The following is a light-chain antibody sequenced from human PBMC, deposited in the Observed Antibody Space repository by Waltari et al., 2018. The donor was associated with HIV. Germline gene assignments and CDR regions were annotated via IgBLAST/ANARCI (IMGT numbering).Light chain of an antibody. CDR3: SSYSRGALL. J-gene: IGLJ2*01. V-gene: IGLV2-14*01. CDR1: TNHICSYKY. CDR2: EVS. Sequence: QSVLTQPASVSGSPGQSLTLSCTGTTNHICSYKYVSWYQQSPDKAPKLIIYEVSNRPSGISSRFSGSKSGNTASLTISGLQADDEAYYHCSSYSRGALLFGGGTKVTVL.